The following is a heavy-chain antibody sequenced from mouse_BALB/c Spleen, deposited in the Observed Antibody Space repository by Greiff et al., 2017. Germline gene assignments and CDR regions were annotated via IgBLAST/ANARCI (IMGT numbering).Heavy chain of an antibody. J-gene: IGHJ3*01. CDR3: ARGGYSSGYWFAY. CDR1: GFSLTSYG. D-gene: IGHD3-1*01. CDR2: IWAGGST. Sequence: VKLMESGPGLVAPSQSLSITCTVSGFSLTSYGVHWVRQPPGKGLEWLGVIWAGGSTNYNSALMSRLSISKDNSKSQVFLKMNSLQTDDTAMYYCARGGYSSGYWFAYWGQGTLVTVSA. V-gene: IGHV2-9*02.